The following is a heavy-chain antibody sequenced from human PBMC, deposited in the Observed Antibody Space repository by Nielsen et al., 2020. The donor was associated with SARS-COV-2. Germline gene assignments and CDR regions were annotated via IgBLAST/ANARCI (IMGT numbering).Heavy chain of an antibody. CDR1: GGSISSYY. CDR3: ARHLQLWPPFDY. V-gene: IGHV4-59*08. J-gene: IGHJ4*02. Sequence: SETLSLTCTVSGGSISSYYWSWIRQPPGKGLEWIGYIYYSGSTNYNPSLKSRVTISVDTSKNQFCLKLSSVTAADTAVYYCARHLQLWPPFDYWGQGTLVTVSS. D-gene: IGHD5-18*01. CDR2: IYYSGST.